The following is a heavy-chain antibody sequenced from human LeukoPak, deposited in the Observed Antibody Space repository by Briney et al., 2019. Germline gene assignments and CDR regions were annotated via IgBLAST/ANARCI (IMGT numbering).Heavy chain of an antibody. CDR3: ARGRVGGTSWFDP. Sequence: GASVKVSCKASGYSFTSYAMHWVRQAPGQRLEWMGWINAGNGNTKYSQKFQGRVTITRDTSAGTAYMELSSLRSEDTAVYYCARGRVGGTSWFDPWGQGTLVTVSS. D-gene: IGHD1-1*01. CDR2: INAGNGNT. V-gene: IGHV1-3*01. CDR1: GYSFTSYA. J-gene: IGHJ5*02.